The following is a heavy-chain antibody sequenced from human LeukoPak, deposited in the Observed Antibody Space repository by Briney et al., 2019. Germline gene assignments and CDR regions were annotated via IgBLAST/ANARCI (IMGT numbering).Heavy chain of an antibody. CDR2: ISGSGGSI. CDR3: AKDLNLVLSDSSGYYPPDAFDI. Sequence: GGSLRLSCAASGYTFSSYAMSWVRQAPGKGLEWVSAISGSGGSIYYADSAKGRFTISRDNSKNTLYLQMNSLRGEDTAVYYCAKDLNLVLSDSSGYYPPDAFDIWGQGTMVTVSS. CDR1: GYTFSSYA. V-gene: IGHV3-23*01. J-gene: IGHJ3*02. D-gene: IGHD3-22*01.